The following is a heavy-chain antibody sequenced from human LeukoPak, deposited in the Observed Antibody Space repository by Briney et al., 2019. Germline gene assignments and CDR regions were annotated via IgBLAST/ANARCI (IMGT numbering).Heavy chain of an antibody. Sequence: SETLSLTCTVSGGSISSSSYYWGWIRQPPGKGLEWIGSIYYSGSTYYNPSLKSRVTISVDTSKNQFSLELSSVTAADTAVYYCARHSSSSSPGGKVKYWGQGTLVTVSS. CDR2: IYYSGST. V-gene: IGHV4-39*01. J-gene: IGHJ4*02. CDR1: GGSISSSSYY. D-gene: IGHD6-13*01. CDR3: ARHSSSSSPGGKVKY.